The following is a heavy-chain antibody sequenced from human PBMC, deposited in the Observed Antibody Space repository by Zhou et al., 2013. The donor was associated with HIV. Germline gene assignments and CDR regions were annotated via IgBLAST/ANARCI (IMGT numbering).Heavy chain of an antibody. D-gene: IGHD7-27*01. Sequence: QVQLQESGPGVVKTSETLSLTCGVSDYSISSGYYWGWIRQPPGRGLEWIGSIYHSGSTYYNPSLKSRVTISIDTSKNQFSLKVSSVTATDTAVYYCARHGNWGSPDSWGQGTLVTVSS. CDR2: IYHSGST. J-gene: IGHJ4*02. CDR3: ARHGNWGSPDS. V-gene: IGHV4-38-2*01. CDR1: DYSISSGYY.